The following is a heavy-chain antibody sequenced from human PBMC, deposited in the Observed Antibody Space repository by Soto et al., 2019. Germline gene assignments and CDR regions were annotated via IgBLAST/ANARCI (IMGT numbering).Heavy chain of an antibody. CDR1: GGSISSSSYY. V-gene: IGHV4-39*01. CDR3: ARHAISIAVAGANFDY. CDR2: IYYSGST. Sequence: QLQLQESGPGLVKPSETLSLTCTVSGGSISSSSYYWGWIRQPPGKGLEWIGSIYYSGSTYYNPSLKSRVTISVDTSKNQFSLKLSSVTAADTAVYYCARHAISIAVAGANFDYWGQGTLVTVSS. J-gene: IGHJ4*02. D-gene: IGHD6-19*01.